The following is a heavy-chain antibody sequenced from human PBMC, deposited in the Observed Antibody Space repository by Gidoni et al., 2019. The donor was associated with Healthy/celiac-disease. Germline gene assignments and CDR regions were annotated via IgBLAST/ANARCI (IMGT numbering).Heavy chain of an antibody. CDR1: GGSISSSSYY. CDR2: IYYSGST. CDR3: ARHYGTLNDYGDHRVDY. D-gene: IGHD4-17*01. V-gene: IGHV4-39*01. J-gene: IGHJ4*02. Sequence: QLQLQESGPGLVKPSETLSLTCTVSGGSISSSSYYWGWIRQPPGKGLEWIGSIYYSGSTYYNPSLKSRVTISVDTSKNQFSLKLSSVTAADTAVYYCARHYGTLNDYGDHRVDYWGQGTLVTVSS.